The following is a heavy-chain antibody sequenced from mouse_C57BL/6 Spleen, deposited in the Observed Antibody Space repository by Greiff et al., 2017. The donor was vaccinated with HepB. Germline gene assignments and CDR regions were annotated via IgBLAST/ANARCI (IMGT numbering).Heavy chain of an antibody. CDR3: VRREGLSTGGNPWFAY. CDR2: IHPNSGST. V-gene: IGHV1-64*01. Sequence: VQLQQPGAELVKPGASVKLSCKASGYTFTSYWMHWVKQRPGQGLEWIGMIHPNSGSTNYNEKFKSKATLTVDKSSSTAYMQLSSLTSEDSAVYYWVRREGLSTGGNPWFAYWGQGTLVTVSA. CDR1: GYTFTSYW. D-gene: IGHD1-1*02. J-gene: IGHJ3*01.